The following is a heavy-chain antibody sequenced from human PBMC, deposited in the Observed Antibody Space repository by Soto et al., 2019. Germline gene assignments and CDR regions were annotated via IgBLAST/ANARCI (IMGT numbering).Heavy chain of an antibody. Sequence: PGEALKISCKGFGYSFTSFWIFWVRQMPGKGLEWMGIIYPGDSDTKYSPSFQGQVTISADKSINTLYLQMNSLKTEDTAVYYCTTFSPYTAMASAYWGQGTLVTVSS. CDR2: IYPGDSDT. V-gene: IGHV5-51*01. D-gene: IGHD5-18*01. CDR3: TTFSPYTAMASAY. J-gene: IGHJ4*02. CDR1: GYSFTSFW.